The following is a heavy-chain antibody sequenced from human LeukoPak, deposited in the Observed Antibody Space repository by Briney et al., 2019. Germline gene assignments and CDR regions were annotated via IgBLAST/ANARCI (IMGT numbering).Heavy chain of an antibody. D-gene: IGHD2-2*01. CDR2: INHSGST. Sequence: TSSETLSLTCAVYGGSFSGYYWSWIRQPPGKGLEWIGEINHSGSTNYNPSLKSRVTISVDTSKNQFSLKLSSVTAADTAVYYCARHCSSTSYYYYYYMDVWGKGTTVTVSS. V-gene: IGHV4-34*01. CDR3: ARHCSSTSYYYYYYMDV. CDR1: GGSFSGYY. J-gene: IGHJ6*03.